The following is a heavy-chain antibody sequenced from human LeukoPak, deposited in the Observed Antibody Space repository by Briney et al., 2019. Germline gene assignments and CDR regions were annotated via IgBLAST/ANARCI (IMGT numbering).Heavy chain of an antibody. CDR1: GGSISSGGYY. CDR2: IYYSGST. CDR3: ARVHCSGGSCYSDYYYGMDV. Sequence: PSETLSLTCTVSGGSISSGGYYWSWIRQHPGKGLEWIGYIYYSGSTYYNPSLKSRVTISVDTSKNQFSLKLSSVTAADTAVYYCARVHCSGGSCYSDYYYGMDVWGQGTTVTVSS. D-gene: IGHD2-15*01. J-gene: IGHJ6*02. V-gene: IGHV4-31*03.